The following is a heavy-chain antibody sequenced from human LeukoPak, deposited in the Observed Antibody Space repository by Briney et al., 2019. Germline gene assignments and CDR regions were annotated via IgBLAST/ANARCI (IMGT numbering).Heavy chain of an antibody. D-gene: IGHD5-18*01. J-gene: IGHJ4*02. CDR3: ASLNVDTALGYFDY. V-gene: IGHV3-21*01. Sequence: GGSLRLSCAASGFTFSTYSMNWVRQAPGKGLEWVSSITTSSSYIYYADSVKGRFTISRDNAKNSLYLQMNSLRAEDTAVYYCASLNVDTALGYFDYWGQGTLVTVSS. CDR1: GFTFSTYS. CDR2: ITTSSSYI.